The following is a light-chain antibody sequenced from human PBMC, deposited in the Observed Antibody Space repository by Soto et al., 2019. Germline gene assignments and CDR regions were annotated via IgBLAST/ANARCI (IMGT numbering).Light chain of an antibody. CDR2: GAS. Sequence: DIQMTQSPSPLSASVGDRVTITCRASQTISTYLNWYQQKPGKAPKLLIYGASSLQSGVPSRFSGSGSGTDFTLTISCLQSEDFATYYCQQYYSYPPTFGQGTKVDIK. V-gene: IGKV1-39*01. CDR3: QQYYSYPPT. J-gene: IGKJ1*01. CDR1: QTISTY.